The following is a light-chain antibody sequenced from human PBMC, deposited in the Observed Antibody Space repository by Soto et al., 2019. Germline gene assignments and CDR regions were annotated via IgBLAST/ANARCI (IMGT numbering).Light chain of an antibody. CDR3: QQYNNWWT. CDR2: GAS. Sequence: EVVRTQSPATLSVSPGERATLSCRASQSVSSNLAWYQQRPGQAPRLLIYGASTRATGIPARFSGSGSGTEFTLTISSLQSEDFAVYYCQQYNNWWTFGQGTRLEIK. V-gene: IGKV3-15*01. CDR1: QSVSSN. J-gene: IGKJ5*01.